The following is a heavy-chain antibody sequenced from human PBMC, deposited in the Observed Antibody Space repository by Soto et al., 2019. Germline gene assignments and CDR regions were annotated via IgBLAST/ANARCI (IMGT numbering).Heavy chain of an antibody. CDR3: ARMNVDSYQFYYAMDV. D-gene: IGHD4-17*01. V-gene: IGHV2-26*01. CDR2: IFSDNER. Sequence: SGPTLVKPTETLTLTCTVPGFSLTTGKMGVSLIRQPPGKALEWLAHIFSDNERSYSTSLQGRLTISKDTSGSQVVLSMTNVDPVDTATYYCARMNVDSYQFYYAMDVWGQGTTVTVSS. CDR1: GFSLTTGKMG. J-gene: IGHJ6*02.